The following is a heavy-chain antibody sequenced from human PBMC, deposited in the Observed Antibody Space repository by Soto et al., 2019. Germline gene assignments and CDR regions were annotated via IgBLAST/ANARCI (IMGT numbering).Heavy chain of an antibody. CDR2: LSYEGSEE. J-gene: IGHJ4*02. V-gene: IGHV3-30*03. CDR1: GFNFGVFG. CDR3: VLTRRSSLLEVAGPGFEY. D-gene: IGHD6-19*01. Sequence: PGGSLRLSCAASGFNFGVFGIHWVRQAPGKGLEWLSVLSYEGSEEYYADSVRGRFTISRDNSKNMLFLQMDSLRVDDTGVYYCVLTRRSSLLEVAGPGFEYWGQGTLVTVSS.